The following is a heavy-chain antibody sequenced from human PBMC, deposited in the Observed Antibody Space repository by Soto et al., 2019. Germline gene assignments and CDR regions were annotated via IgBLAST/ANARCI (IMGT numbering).Heavy chain of an antibody. CDR3: ARDCSGGSCYTGMDV. Sequence: PGGSLRLSCAASGFNFNSYTINWVRQAPGKRLEWLSSISSSGYIFSTDSVRGRFTISRDNAKNSVYLQINSLRAEDTAAYFCARDCSGGSCYTGMDVWGQGTTVTVSS. D-gene: IGHD2-15*01. CDR2: ISSSGYI. CDR1: GFNFNSYT. J-gene: IGHJ6*02. V-gene: IGHV3-21*01.